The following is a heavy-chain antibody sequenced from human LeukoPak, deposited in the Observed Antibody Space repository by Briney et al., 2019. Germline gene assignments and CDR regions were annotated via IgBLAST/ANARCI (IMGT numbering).Heavy chain of an antibody. CDR2: ISGSGGST. V-gene: IGHV3-23*01. Sequence: PGGSLRLSCAASGFTFSRYTMLWVRQAPGKGLEWVSAISGSGGSTYYADSVKGRFTISRDNSKNTVYLQMNTLRAEDTAVYYCAKDYPLDYWGQGALVTVSS. CDR1: GFTFSRYT. CDR3: AKDYPLDY. J-gene: IGHJ4*02.